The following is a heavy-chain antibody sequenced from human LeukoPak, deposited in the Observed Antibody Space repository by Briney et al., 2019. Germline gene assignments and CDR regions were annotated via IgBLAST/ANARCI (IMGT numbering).Heavy chain of an antibody. CDR3: ARDSAMYYDFWSGYYFLDY. D-gene: IGHD3-3*01. V-gene: IGHV3-30*02. CDR1: GFTFSSYG. J-gene: IGHJ4*02. CDR2: IRYDGSNK. Sequence: PGGSLRLSCAASGFTFSSYGMHWVRQAPGKGLEWVAFIRYDGSNKYYADSVKGRFTISRDNSKNTLYLQMNSLRAEDTAVYYCARDSAMYYDFWSGYYFLDYWGQGTLVTVSS.